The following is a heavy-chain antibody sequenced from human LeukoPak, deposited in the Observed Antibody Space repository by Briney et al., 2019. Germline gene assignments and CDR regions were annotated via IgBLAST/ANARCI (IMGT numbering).Heavy chain of an antibody. CDR2: ISYDGSNK. Sequence: GGSLRLSCAASGFTFSSYGMHWVRQAPGKGLEWVAVISYDGSNKYYADSVKGRFTISRDNSKTTLYLQMNSLRAEDTAVYYCAKGVRITIFGVAATPPDYWGQGTLVTVSS. CDR1: GFTFSSYG. D-gene: IGHD3-3*01. V-gene: IGHV3-30*18. CDR3: AKGVRITIFGVAATPPDY. J-gene: IGHJ4*02.